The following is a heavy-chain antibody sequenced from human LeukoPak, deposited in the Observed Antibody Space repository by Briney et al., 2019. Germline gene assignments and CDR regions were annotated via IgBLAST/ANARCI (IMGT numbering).Heavy chain of an antibody. CDR1: GGSISSGGYS. CDR2: IYHSGST. D-gene: IGHD3-16*01. Sequence: SQTLSLTCAVSGGSISSGGYSWSWIRQPPGKGLEWIGYIYHSGSTYYNPSLKSRVTISVDRSKNQFSLKLSSVTAADTAVYYCASLWGTRSWGQGTLVTVSS. J-gene: IGHJ4*02. V-gene: IGHV4-30-2*01. CDR3: ASLWGTRS.